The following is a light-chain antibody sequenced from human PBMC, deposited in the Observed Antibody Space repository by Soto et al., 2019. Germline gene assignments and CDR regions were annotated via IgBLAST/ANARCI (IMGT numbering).Light chain of an antibody. CDR2: EVS. J-gene: IGLJ2*01. CDR1: TSDIGNYNY. Sequence: QSVLTQPASVSESPGQSITISCTGTTSDIGNYNYVSWYQQHPGKAPKLIIYEVSNRPSGISNRFSGSKSGNTASLTISGLQAEDEADYYCSSYTTSNTLIFGGGTKVTVL. V-gene: IGLV2-14*01. CDR3: SSYTTSNTLI.